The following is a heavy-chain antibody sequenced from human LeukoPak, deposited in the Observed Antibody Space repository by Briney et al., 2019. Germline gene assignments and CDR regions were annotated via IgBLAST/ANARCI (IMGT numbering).Heavy chain of an antibody. D-gene: IGHD3-16*02. V-gene: IGHV1-69*05. J-gene: IGHJ3*01. CDR2: IIPIFGTA. CDR1: GGTFSSYA. CDR3: VVQADAFDV. Sequence: SVKVACKASGGTFSSYAISRVRQSPGQGLEWMGGIIPIFGTANYAQKFQGRVTITTDESTSTVYVELSSLRSEDTAVYYCVVQADAFDVWGQGTMVTVSS.